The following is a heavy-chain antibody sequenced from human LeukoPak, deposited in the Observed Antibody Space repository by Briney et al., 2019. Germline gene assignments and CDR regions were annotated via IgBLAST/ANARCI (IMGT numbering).Heavy chain of an antibody. J-gene: IGHJ4*02. CDR1: GGSINSRGYY. Sequence: SQTLSLTCTVSGGSINSRGYYWSWIRQYPGKGLEWIGYIYYSGDTYYHPSLKSRLSISVDTSKNQFSLKLSSVTAADTAVYYCARGLRFLETYYFDYWGQGTLVTVSS. D-gene: IGHD3-3*01. CDR2: IYYSGDT. V-gene: IGHV4-31*03. CDR3: ARGLRFLETYYFDY.